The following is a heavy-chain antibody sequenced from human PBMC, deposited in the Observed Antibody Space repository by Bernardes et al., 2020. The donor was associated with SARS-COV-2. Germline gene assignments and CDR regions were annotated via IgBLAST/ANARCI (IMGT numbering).Heavy chain of an antibody. CDR2: NSASNGNI. J-gene: IGHJ4*02. D-gene: IGHD3-16*01. V-gene: IGHV1-18*01. Sequence: ASVTVSCKASGYSFSSYWIIWVRQPPGQGLQWLGCNSASNGNIEYAQKFQGRVTMTTDTSANTGYMDLRSLRSDDTAVYYCARESTPGLRAIGYWGQGTLVTVSS. CDR1: GYSFSSYW. CDR3: ARESTPGLRAIGY.